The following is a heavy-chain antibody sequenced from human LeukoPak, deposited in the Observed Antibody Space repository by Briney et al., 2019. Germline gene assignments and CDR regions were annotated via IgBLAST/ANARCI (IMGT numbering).Heavy chain of an antibody. D-gene: IGHD2-2*01. CDR2: IIPIFGTA. Sequence: SGKVSCKASGGTFSSYAISWVRQAPGQGLEWMGGIIPIFGTANYAQKFQGRVTITTDESTSTAYMELSSLRSEDTAVYYCARSIVVVPAANSVDYYYYMDVWGKGTTVTVSS. CDR3: ARSIVVVPAANSVDYYYYMDV. J-gene: IGHJ6*03. V-gene: IGHV1-69*05. CDR1: GGTFSSYA.